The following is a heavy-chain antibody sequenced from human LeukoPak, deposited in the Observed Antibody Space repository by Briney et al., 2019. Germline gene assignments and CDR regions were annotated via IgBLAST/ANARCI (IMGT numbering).Heavy chain of an antibody. CDR1: GFTFSSYW. CDR3: AGPKTGWSTTPFDY. CDR2: IKQDGSEK. Sequence: GGSLRLSCAASGFTFSSYWMSWVRQAPGKGLEWVANIKQDGSEKYYVDSVKGRFTISRDNAKNSLYLQMNSLRAEDTAVYYCAGPKTGWSTTPFDYWGQGTLVTVSS. V-gene: IGHV3-7*01. J-gene: IGHJ4*02. D-gene: IGHD2-15*01.